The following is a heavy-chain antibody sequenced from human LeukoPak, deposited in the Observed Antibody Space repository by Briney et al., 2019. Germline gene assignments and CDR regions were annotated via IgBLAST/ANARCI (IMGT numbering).Heavy chain of an antibody. D-gene: IGHD3-10*01. CDR3: ATITMIRGPIGGFDS. Sequence: ASVKVSCKASGYTFSDYYMNWVRQAPGQGLGWMGWINPNSGGTNYAQKFQGRVTMTRDTSISTAYMELNWLRSDDTAIYYCATITMIRGPIGGFDSWGQGTLVTVSS. V-gene: IGHV1-2*02. J-gene: IGHJ4*02. CDR2: INPNSGGT. CDR1: GYTFSDYY.